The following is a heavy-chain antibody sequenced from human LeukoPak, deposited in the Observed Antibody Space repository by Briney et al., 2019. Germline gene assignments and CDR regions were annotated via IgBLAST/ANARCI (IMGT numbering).Heavy chain of an antibody. D-gene: IGHD3-22*01. CDR2: INSDESST. CDR3: ARDIRLDYYDSSDSSGAFDI. Sequence: GGSLRLSCAASGFTFSNYWMHWVRQAPGKGLVWVSRINSDESSTTYADSVEGRFAISRDNAKNSLFLQMNSLRAEDTAVYYCARDIRLDYYDSSDSSGAFDIWGQGTMVTVSS. J-gene: IGHJ3*02. V-gene: IGHV3-74*01. CDR1: GFTFSNYW.